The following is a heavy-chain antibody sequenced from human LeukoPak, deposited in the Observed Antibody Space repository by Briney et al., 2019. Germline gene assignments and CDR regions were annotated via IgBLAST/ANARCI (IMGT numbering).Heavy chain of an antibody. CDR1: GFTFSTYG. CDR3: AKDRSTYYYDSSGYYPDAFDI. D-gene: IGHD3-22*01. Sequence: GRSLRLSCAASGFTFSTYGMHWVRQAPGKGLEWLTVIWYDGSNIYYADSVKGRFAISRDNSRNTLYLQMNSLRAEDTAVYYCAKDRSTYYYDSSGYYPDAFDIWGQGTMVTVSS. CDR2: IWYDGSNI. J-gene: IGHJ3*02. V-gene: IGHV3-33*06.